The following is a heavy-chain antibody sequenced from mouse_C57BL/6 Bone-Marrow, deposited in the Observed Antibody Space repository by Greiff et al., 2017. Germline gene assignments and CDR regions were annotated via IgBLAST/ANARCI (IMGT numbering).Heavy chain of an antibody. Sequence: QVQLQQPGAELVMPGASVKLSCKASGYTFTSYWMHWVKQRPGQGLEWIGEIDPSASYTNYNQKFKGKSTLTVDKSSSTAYMQLSSLTSEDSAVYYCARTGNAMDYWGQGTSVTVSA. J-gene: IGHJ4*01. CDR2: IDPSASYT. CDR1: GYTFTSYW. V-gene: IGHV1-69*01. CDR3: ARTGNAMDY.